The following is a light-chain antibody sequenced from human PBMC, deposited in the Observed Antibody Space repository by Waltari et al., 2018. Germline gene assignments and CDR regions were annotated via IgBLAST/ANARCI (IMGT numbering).Light chain of an antibody. CDR3: YSSDSTGLRV. V-gene: IGLV3-10*01. CDR1: ELPRQY. CDR2: EDT. J-gene: IGLJ1*01. Sequence: SYELTQTPSVSVSPGQTARITCSGHELPRQYDYWFQQKSGQAPRLVIYEDTKRPSGIPERFSGSSSGTVATLTITGAQVDDEADYYCYSSDSTGLRVFGGGTTVVVL.